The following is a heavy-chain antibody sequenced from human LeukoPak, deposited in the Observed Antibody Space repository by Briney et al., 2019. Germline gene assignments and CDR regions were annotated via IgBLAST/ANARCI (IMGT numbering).Heavy chain of an antibody. CDR2: ISSGGSTI. D-gene: IGHD3-22*01. V-gene: IGHV3-48*03. Sequence: PGGSLRLSCAASGFTFSSYEMNWVRQAPGKGLEWVSYISSGGSTIYYADSVKGRFTISRDNARNSMYLQMNSLRAEDAAVYYCARFSNNYYSYFDYWGQGTLVTVSS. CDR3: ARFSNNYYSYFDY. CDR1: GFTFSSYE. J-gene: IGHJ4*02.